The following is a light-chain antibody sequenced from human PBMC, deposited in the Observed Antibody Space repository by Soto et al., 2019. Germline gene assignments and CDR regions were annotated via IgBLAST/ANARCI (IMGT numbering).Light chain of an antibody. CDR3: QQYGSSPRT. CDR2: GAS. J-gene: IGKJ1*01. Sequence: TQSPGTLSLSPGERATLSCRASQSVTSSYLAWYQLKPGQAPRLLIYGASSRATGIPDRFSGSGSGTDFTHTISRLDPEDFAVYFCQQYGSSPRTFGQGTKVDIK. CDR1: QSVTSSY. V-gene: IGKV3-20*01.